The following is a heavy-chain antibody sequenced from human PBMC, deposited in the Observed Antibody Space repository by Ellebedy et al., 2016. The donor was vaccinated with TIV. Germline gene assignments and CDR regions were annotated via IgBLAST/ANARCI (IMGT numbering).Heavy chain of an antibody. D-gene: IGHD5-18*01. J-gene: IGHJ4*02. CDR1: GGSISSSSYY. Sequence: MPSETLSLTCTVSGGSISSSSYYWGWIRQPPGKGLEWIGSIYYSGSTYYNPSLKSRFTISVDTSKNQFSLKLSSVPAADTAVYYCARQGYRGYSYGATYTPFDYWGQGTLVTVSS. CDR3: ARQGYRGYSYGATYTPFDY. CDR2: IYYSGST. V-gene: IGHV4-39*01.